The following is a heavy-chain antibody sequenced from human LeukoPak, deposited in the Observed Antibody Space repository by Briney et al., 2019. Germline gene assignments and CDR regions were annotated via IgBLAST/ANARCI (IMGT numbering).Heavy chain of an antibody. D-gene: IGHD3-22*01. CDR3: ARDLGDYYDSSGYLDY. CDR2: IFYSGRT. Sequence: PSETLSLTCTVSGGSISSGDYYWSWIRQPPGKGLEWIGHIFYSGRTLYNPSLRSRVTISVDKSKNQFSLKLSSVTAADTAVYYCARDLGDYYDSSGYLDYWGQGTLVTVSS. J-gene: IGHJ4*02. CDR1: GGSISSGDYY. V-gene: IGHV4-30-4*08.